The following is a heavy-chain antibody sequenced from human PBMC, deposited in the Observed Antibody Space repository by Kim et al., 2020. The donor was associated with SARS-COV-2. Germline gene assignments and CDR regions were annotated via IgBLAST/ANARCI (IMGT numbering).Heavy chain of an antibody. Sequence: GGSLRLSCAASGFTFSSYGMHWVRQAPGKGLEWVAVIWYDGSNKYYADSVKGRFTISRDNSKNTLYLQMNSLRAEDTAVYYCARGYSSSSSPEGMDVWGQGTTVTVSS. CDR3: ARGYSSSSSPEGMDV. D-gene: IGHD6-13*01. J-gene: IGHJ6*02. CDR1: GFTFSSYG. CDR2: IWYDGSNK. V-gene: IGHV3-33*01.